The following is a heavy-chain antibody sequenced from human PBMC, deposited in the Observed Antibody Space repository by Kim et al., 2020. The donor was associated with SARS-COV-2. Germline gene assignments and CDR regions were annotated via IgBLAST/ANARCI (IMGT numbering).Heavy chain of an antibody. CDR3: ARDYAYGDYVGDWFDP. J-gene: IGHJ5*02. CDR2: INTNTGNP. V-gene: IGHV7-4-1*02. Sequence: ASVKVSCKASGYTFTSYAMNWVRQAPGQGLEWMGWINTNTGNPTYAQGFTGRFVFSLDTSVSTAYLQISSLKAEDTAVYYCARDYAYGDYVGDWFDPWGQGTLVTVSS. D-gene: IGHD4-17*01. CDR1: GYTFTSYA.